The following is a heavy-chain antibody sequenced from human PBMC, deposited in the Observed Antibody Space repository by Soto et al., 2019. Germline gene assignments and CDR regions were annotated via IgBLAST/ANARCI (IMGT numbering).Heavy chain of an antibody. CDR1: GGTFSSSA. CDR2: INPSCGTA. V-gene: IGHV1-69*05. CDR3: AAEIAARSQNDAFDI. Sequence: SVKVSCKASGGTFSSSAISWVRQAPGQGLEWMGRINPSCGTANYAQKFQGRVTITRDMSTSTAYMELSSLRSEDTAVYYCAAEIAARSQNDAFDIWGQGTMVTVSS. D-gene: IGHD6-6*01. J-gene: IGHJ3*02.